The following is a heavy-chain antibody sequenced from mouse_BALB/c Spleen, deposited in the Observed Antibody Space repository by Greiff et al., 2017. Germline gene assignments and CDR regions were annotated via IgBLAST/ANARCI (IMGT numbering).Heavy chain of an antibody. CDR2: ISSGGSYT. J-gene: IGHJ1*01. Sequence: EVNVVESGGGLVKPGGSLKLSCAASGFTFSSYAMSWVRQTPEKRLEWVATISSGGSYTYYPDSVKGRFTISRDNAKNTLYLQMSSLRSEDTAMYYCARDYYGYFDVWGAGTTVTVSS. V-gene: IGHV5-9-3*01. CDR3: ARDYYGYFDV. D-gene: IGHD2-4*01. CDR1: GFTFSSYA.